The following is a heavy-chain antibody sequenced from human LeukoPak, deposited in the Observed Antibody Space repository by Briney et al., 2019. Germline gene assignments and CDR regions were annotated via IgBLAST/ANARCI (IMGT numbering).Heavy chain of an antibody. CDR3: AREPYYDILTGPAFDY. Sequence: GGSPRLSCAASGFTFSSYSMNWVRQAPGKGLEWVSSISSSSSYIYYADSVKGRFTISRDNAKNSLYLQMNSLRAEDTAVYYCAREPYYDILTGPAFDYWGQGTLVTVSS. V-gene: IGHV3-21*01. CDR2: ISSSSSYI. D-gene: IGHD3-9*01. CDR1: GFTFSSYS. J-gene: IGHJ4*02.